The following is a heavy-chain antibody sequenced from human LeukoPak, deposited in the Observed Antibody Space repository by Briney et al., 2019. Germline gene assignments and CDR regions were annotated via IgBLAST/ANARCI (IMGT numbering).Heavy chain of an antibody. J-gene: IGHJ4*02. CDR2: ISGGGRLT. CDR3: AKRITATTGFYFDS. CDR1: GFSFSSFA. V-gene: IGHV3-23*01. D-gene: IGHD1-26*01. Sequence: GGSLRLSCVGSGFSFSSFAMSWVRQGPGRGLELVSTISGGGRLTYYADSVKGRFTVSRDDSKNMQFLEMSSLRPEDTAVYFCAKRITATTGFYFDSWGQGALVTVSA.